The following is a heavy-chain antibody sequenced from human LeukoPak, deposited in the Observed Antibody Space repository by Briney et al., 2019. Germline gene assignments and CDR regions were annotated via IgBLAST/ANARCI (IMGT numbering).Heavy chain of an antibody. CDR1: GFPFSSYA. CDR2: ISGSGGST. Sequence: GSLRLSCAASGFPFSSYAMSWVRQAPGKGLEWVSAISGSGGSTYYADSVKGRFTISRDNSQNTLYLQMNSLGAEDTAVYYCAKDLGIAAVGTVYWGQGTLVTVSS. CDR3: AKDLGIAAVGTVY. D-gene: IGHD6-13*01. J-gene: IGHJ4*02. V-gene: IGHV3-23*01.